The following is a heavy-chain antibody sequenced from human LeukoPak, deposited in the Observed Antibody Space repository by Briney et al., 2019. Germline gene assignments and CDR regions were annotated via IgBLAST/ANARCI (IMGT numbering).Heavy chain of an antibody. Sequence: PSETLSLTCAVYGGSFSGYYWSWIRQPPGKGLEWIGEINHSGSTNYNPSPKSRVTISVDKSKNQFSLKLSSVTAADTAVYYCARRGSGPLLDYWGQGTLVTVSS. CDR2: INHSGST. V-gene: IGHV4-34*01. J-gene: IGHJ4*02. D-gene: IGHD2-15*01. CDR3: ARRGSGPLLDY. CDR1: GGSFSGYY.